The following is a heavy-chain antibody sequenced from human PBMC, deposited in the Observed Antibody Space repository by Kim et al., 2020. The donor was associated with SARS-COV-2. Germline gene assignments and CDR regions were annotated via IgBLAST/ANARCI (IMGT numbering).Heavy chain of an antibody. V-gene: IGHV7-4-1*02. CDR2: INTNTGNP. CDR1: GYTFTSYA. Sequence: ASVKVSCKASGYTFTSYAMNWVRQAPGQGLEWMGWINTNTGNPTYAQGFTGRFVFSLDTSVSTAYLQISSLKAEDTAVYYCAHINYDILTGVPYYFDYWGQGTLVTVSS. J-gene: IGHJ4*02. D-gene: IGHD3-9*01. CDR3: AHINYDILTGVPYYFDY.